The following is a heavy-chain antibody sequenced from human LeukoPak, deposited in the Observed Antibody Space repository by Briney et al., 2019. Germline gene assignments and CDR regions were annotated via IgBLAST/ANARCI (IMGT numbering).Heavy chain of an antibody. CDR2: ISPDGNLE. CDR3: AKINNNDDY. D-gene: IGHD1/OR15-1a*01. CDR1: GFIFTTFG. Sequence: GGSLRLSCAASGFIFTTFGIHWVRQAPGKGLEWVAAISPDGNLEYYTDSVQGRFTVSRDNSKNMIYLQMNSLRGEDSALYYCAKINNNDDYWGHGTLVTVSS. J-gene: IGHJ4*01. V-gene: IGHV3-30*18.